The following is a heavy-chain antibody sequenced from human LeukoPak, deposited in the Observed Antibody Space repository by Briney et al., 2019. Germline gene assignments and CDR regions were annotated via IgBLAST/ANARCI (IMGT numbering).Heavy chain of an antibody. J-gene: IGHJ5*02. CDR2: IYSSGST. Sequence: SETLSLTCTVSGGSISSCSYYWSWIRQPAGKGLVWIGRIYSSGSTNYNPSLKSRVTISVDTSKIKFSLKLTSVTAADTAVYYCARDPSSPIDHWFDPWGQGTLVTVSS. CDR1: GGSISSCSYY. V-gene: IGHV4-61*02. CDR3: ARDPSSPIDHWFDP.